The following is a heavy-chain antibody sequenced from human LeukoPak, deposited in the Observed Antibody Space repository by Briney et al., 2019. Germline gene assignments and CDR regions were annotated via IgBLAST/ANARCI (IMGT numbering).Heavy chain of an antibody. CDR3: ASGVVPAAN. CDR2: INHSGST. J-gene: IGHJ4*02. CDR1: GGSFSGYY. V-gene: IGHV4-34*01. D-gene: IGHD2-2*01. Sequence: SETLSLTCAVYGGSFSGYYWSWFRQPPGKGLEWIGEINHSGSTNYNPSLKSRVTISVDTSKNQFSLKLSSVTAADTAVYYCASGVVPAANWGQGTLVTVSS.